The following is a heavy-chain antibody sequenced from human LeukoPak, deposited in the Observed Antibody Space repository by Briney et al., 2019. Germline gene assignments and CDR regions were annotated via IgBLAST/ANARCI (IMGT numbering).Heavy chain of an antibody. CDR3: VRGGWELDY. V-gene: IGHV3-7*01. Sequence: GGSLRLSCAASGFTARDFWMAWVRQAPGKGLEWVAHIKEDRTANYYVDSVKGRFTISKDDGKNSLYLQMNSLGVEDTAVYYCVRGGWELDYWGQGTLVTVSS. CDR1: GFTARDFW. J-gene: IGHJ4*02. D-gene: IGHD4-23*01. CDR2: IKEDRTAN.